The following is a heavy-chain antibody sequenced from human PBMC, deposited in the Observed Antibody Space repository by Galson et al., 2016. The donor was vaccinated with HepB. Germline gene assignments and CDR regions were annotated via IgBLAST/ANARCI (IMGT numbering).Heavy chain of an antibody. V-gene: IGHV3-30-3*01. Sequence: SLRLSCAASGFTFSSYAMNWVRQAPGKGPEWVALISDDGGNKYYVDSVKGRFTISRDNSKNTLYLQMNSLRAEDTAVYYCARVATVTTFYYYYGMDVWGQGTSVTVSS. CDR1: GFTFSSYA. D-gene: IGHD4-17*01. CDR3: ARVATVTTFYYYYGMDV. J-gene: IGHJ6*02. CDR2: ISDDGGNK.